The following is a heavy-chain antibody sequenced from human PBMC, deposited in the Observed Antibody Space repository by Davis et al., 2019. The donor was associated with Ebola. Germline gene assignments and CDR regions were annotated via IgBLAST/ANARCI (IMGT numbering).Heavy chain of an antibody. Sequence: PSETLSLTCTVSGGSISRDGSYWTWIRQLPGKGLEWIGYIYYSGSTYYKPSLKSRVTISLDTSKNQFSLNLSSVTAADTAVYYCARDLRYDSSGYDYYFYMDVWGKGTTVTVSS. CDR3: ARDLRYDSSGYDYYFYMDV. V-gene: IGHV4-31*03. CDR2: IYYSGST. D-gene: IGHD3-22*01. J-gene: IGHJ6*03. CDR1: GGSISRDGSY.